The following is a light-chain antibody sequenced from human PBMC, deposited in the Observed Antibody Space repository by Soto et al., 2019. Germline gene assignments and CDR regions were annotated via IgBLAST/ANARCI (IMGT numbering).Light chain of an antibody. CDR1: QSLRDN. CDR3: QQYENWPRT. J-gene: IGKJ1*01. V-gene: IGKV3-15*01. CDR2: GAS. Sequence: ETVLTQSPTTLSLSPGEGATLSCRASQSLRDNLAWYQQKPGQAPRLLIHGASTRATGVPDRFGGSGSRTEFNLTISSXQSEDFAIYYCQQYENWPRTFGQGTKVDIK.